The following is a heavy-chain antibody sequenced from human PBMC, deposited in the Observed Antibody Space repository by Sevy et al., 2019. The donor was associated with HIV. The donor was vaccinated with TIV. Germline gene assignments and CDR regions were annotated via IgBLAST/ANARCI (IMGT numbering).Heavy chain of an antibody. D-gene: IGHD2-21*01. V-gene: IGHV4-4*07. CDR1: GGSISSYY. CDR3: ARGSCGGDCYELWFDY. CDR2: IYTSGST. J-gene: IGHJ4*02. Sequence: SETLSLTCTVSGGSISSYYWSWIRQPAGKGLEWIGRIYTSGSTNYNPSLKSRVTMSVDTSKNQFSLKLSSVTAADTAVYYCARGSCGGDCYELWFDYWGQGTLVTVSS.